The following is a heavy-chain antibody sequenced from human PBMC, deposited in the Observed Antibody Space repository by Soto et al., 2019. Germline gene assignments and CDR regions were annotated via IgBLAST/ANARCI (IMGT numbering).Heavy chain of an antibody. D-gene: IGHD6-13*01. CDR2: IYYSGST. J-gene: IGHJ4*02. CDR1: GGSISSAGYY. V-gene: IGHV4-31*03. Sequence: QVQLQESGPGLVKPSQTLSLTCTVSGGSISSAGYYWSWMRQVPGKGLEWIGYIYYSGSTYYKPSLKSRATISLDTSKNQFSLKLSSVTAADTAVYYCATNEAAAGIGPVFEYWGQGTLVTVSS. CDR3: ATNEAAAGIGPVFEY.